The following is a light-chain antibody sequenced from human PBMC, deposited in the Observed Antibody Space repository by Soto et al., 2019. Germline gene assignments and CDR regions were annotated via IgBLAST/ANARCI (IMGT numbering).Light chain of an antibody. CDR3: QQYYDAPQT. V-gene: IGKV4-1*01. CDR1: QSLVYSPNNKNY. CDR2: WAS. Sequence: DIVMTQSPDSLAVSLGERTTIDCKSSQSLVYSPNNKNYLAWYQQKPGQPPKLLIYWASTRESGVPDRFTGSGSGTDFTLTISSLQAEDVAVYYCQQYYDAPQTFGRGTKVEI. J-gene: IGKJ1*01.